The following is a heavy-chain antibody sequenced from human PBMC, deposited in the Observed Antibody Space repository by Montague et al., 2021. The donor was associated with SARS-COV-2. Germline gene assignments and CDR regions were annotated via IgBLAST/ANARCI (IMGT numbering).Heavy chain of an antibody. CDR2: IRSKAYGGTT. V-gene: IGHV3-49*04. J-gene: IGHJ6*02. D-gene: IGHD2-2*01. CDR1: GFTFGDYA. CDR3: TRDRDVVVPAAVYGMDV. Sequence: CAASGFTFGDYAMSWVRQAPGKGLEWVGFIRSKAYGGTTEYAASVKGRFTISRDDSKSIAYLQMNSLKTEDTAVYYCTRDRDVVVPAAVYGMDVWGQGTTVTVSS.